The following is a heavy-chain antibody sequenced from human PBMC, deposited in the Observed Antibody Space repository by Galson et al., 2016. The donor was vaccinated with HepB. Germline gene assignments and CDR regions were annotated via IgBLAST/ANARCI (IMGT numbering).Heavy chain of an antibody. CDR1: GDSVTSANYY. D-gene: IGHD6-6*01. V-gene: IGHV4-61*03. Sequence: SETLSLTCTVSGDSVTSANYYCSWIRQPPGKGLEWIGTIHYSESPRFNPSLKSRITISLDTSKSHFSLKLTSVTAADTAVYYCARGKSSRRTLDYYHYGLDVWGQGTTVTVSS. J-gene: IGHJ6*02. CDR3: ARGKSSRRTLDYYHYGLDV. CDR2: IHYSESP.